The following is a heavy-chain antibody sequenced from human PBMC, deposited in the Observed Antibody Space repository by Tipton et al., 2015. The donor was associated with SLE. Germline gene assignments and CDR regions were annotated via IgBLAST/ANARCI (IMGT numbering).Heavy chain of an antibody. D-gene: IGHD6-19*01. CDR1: GGSFSGYY. CDR2: INHSGST. CDR3: ARGREREQWLAPQGFDF. J-gene: IGHJ4*02. Sequence: TLSLTCDVYGGSFSGYYWTWIRQLPEKGLEWIGEINHSGSTNHNPSLKSRVTISVDTSKNQVSLNLSSVTAADTAVYYCARGREREQWLAPQGFDFWGQGIRVTVSS. V-gene: IGHV4-34*01.